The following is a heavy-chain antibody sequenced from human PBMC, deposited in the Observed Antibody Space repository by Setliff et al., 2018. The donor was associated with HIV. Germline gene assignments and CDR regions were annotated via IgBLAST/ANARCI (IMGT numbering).Heavy chain of an antibody. Sequence: PSETLSLTCTVSGGSISTGVYYWSWIRQPADKALEWIGRVSASGSTNYNPSLESRVTLSIDTSNNQFSLKLTSVTAADTAVYYCARVYSRSLFFFDPWGQGILVTVSS. V-gene: IGHV4-61*02. CDR3: ARVYSRSLFFFDP. CDR2: VSASGST. CDR1: GGSISTGVYY. D-gene: IGHD1-26*01. J-gene: IGHJ5*02.